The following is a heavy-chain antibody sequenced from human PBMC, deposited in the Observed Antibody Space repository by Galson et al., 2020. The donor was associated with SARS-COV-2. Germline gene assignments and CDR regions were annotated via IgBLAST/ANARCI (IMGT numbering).Heavy chain of an antibody. CDR3: ARHRVRRLVTTSRDL. Sequence: HGASLKISCPGSGYTFSDYWISWVRQTPGKGLEWMGRIDHSDSYTNYSPSFQGHVTISVDKSISTTYLHWSSLQASDTAIYYCARHRVRRLVTTSRDLWGQGTLATGSS. D-gene: IGHD2-2*01. CDR1: GYTFSDYW. CDR2: IDHSDSYT. V-gene: IGHV5-10-1*01. J-gene: IGHJ4*02.